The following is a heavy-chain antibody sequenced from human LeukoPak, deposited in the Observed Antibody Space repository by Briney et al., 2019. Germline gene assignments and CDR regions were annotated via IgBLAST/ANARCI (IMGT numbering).Heavy chain of an antibody. Sequence: SETLSLTCAVYGGSFSGYYWSWIRQPPGKGLEWIGEINHSGSTNYNPSLKSRVTISVDTSKNQFSLKLSSVTAADTAVYYCARADYVWGSYRYTTFDYWGQGALVTVSS. V-gene: IGHV4-34*01. D-gene: IGHD3-16*02. CDR3: ARADYVWGSYRYTTFDY. J-gene: IGHJ4*02. CDR2: INHSGST. CDR1: GGSFSGYY.